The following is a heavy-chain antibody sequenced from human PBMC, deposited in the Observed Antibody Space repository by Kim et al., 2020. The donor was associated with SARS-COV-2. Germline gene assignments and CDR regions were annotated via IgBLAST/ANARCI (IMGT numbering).Heavy chain of an antibody. V-gene: IGHV4-59*01. CDR2: IYYSGST. Sequence: SETLSLTCTVSGGSISSYYWSWIRQPPGKGLEWIGYIYYSGSTNYNPSLKSRVTISVDTSKNQFSLKLSSVTAADTAVYYCASSEGYFDWSPFDYWGQGT. CDR3: ASSEGYFDWSPFDY. J-gene: IGHJ4*02. D-gene: IGHD3-9*01. CDR1: GGSISSYY.